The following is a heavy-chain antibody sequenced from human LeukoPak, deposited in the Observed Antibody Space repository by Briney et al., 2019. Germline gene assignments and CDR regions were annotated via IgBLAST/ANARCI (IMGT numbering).Heavy chain of an antibody. D-gene: IGHD3-22*01. CDR3: AKGDITMIPD. Sequence: LVSVINIGGDTYYASSVKGRFTISRDNSKNTLSLQMNSLRAEDTAVYYCAKGDITMIPDWGQGTLVTVSS. V-gene: IGHV3-53*01. J-gene: IGHJ4*02. CDR2: INIGGDT.